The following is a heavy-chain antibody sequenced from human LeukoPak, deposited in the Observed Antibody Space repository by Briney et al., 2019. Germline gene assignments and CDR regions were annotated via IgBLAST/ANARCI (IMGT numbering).Heavy chain of an antibody. Sequence: PGGSLRLSCAASGFTFDDYAMHWVRQAPGKGLDWVSGISWNSGSIGYADSVKGRFTISRDNAKNSLYLQMNSLRAEDMALYYCAKDGGQLAFYFDYWGQGTLVTVSS. CDR3: AKDGGQLAFYFDY. D-gene: IGHD6-13*01. J-gene: IGHJ4*02. CDR1: GFTFDDYA. V-gene: IGHV3-9*03. CDR2: ISWNSGSI.